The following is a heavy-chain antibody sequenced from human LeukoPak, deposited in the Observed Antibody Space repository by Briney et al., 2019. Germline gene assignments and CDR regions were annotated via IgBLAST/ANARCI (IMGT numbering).Heavy chain of an antibody. D-gene: IGHD6-19*01. J-gene: IGHJ4*02. V-gene: IGHV4-59*01. CDR2: IHYSGST. CDR3: ARGDYSTAWETDY. Sequence: PSETLSLTCTVSGGSISSYYWNWIRQPPGKGPEWIGYIHYSGSTDYNPSLKSRVTMSVDTSRNQFSLKLTSVTAADTAVYYCARGDYSTAWETDYWGQGTLVTVSS. CDR1: GGSISSYY.